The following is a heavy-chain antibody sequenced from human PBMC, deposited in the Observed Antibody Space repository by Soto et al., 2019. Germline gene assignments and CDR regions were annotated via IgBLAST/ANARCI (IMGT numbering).Heavy chain of an antibody. J-gene: IGHJ5*02. CDR3: ARGRYYYDSSGYYYWFDP. CDR2: INPSGGST. CDR1: GYTFTSYY. D-gene: IGHD3-22*01. Sequence: QVQLVQSGAEVKKPGASVKVSCKASGYTFTSYYMHWVRQAPGQGLEWMGIINPSGGSTSYAQKCQGIAAMTRDXGKXTXIMELSSLRSEDTAVYYCARGRYYYDSSGYYYWFDPWGQGTLVTVSS. V-gene: IGHV1-46*03.